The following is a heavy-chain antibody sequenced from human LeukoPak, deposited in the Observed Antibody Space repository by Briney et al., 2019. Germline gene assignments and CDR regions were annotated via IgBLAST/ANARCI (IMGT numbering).Heavy chain of an antibody. Sequence: PGRSLRLSCAASGFTFDDYAMHWVRQAPGKGLEWVSGISWNSGSIGYADSVKGRFTISRDNAKNSLYLQMNSLRAEDTALYYCAKEGDDYVWGSYRSFDYWGQGTLVTVSS. J-gene: IGHJ4*02. CDR2: ISWNSGSI. V-gene: IGHV3-9*01. D-gene: IGHD3-16*02. CDR3: AKEGDDYVWGSYRSFDY. CDR1: GFTFDDYA.